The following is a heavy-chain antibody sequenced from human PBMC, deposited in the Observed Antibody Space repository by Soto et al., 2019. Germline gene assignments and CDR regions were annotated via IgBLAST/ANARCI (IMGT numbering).Heavy chain of an antibody. D-gene: IGHD3-10*01. Sequence: SETLSLTCTVSGGSISSYYWSWIRQPPGKGLEWIGYIYYSGSTNYNPSLKSRVTISVDTSKNQFSLKLSSVTAADTAVYYCARIRGTMVRGVIHYYYYGMDVWGQGTTVT. CDR3: ARIRGTMVRGVIHYYYYGMDV. J-gene: IGHJ6*02. CDR1: GGSISSYY. V-gene: IGHV4-59*01. CDR2: IYYSGST.